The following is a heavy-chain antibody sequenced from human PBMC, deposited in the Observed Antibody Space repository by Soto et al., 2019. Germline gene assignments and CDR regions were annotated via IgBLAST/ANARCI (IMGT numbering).Heavy chain of an antibody. CDR3: ARRAHMSRRGETFSYYYYGMDV. Sequence: EVQLVQSGAEVKKPGESLRISCKGSGYSFTSYCISWVRQMPGKGLEWMGRLDPIDPYTNYSPSFQGHVTISADKSIRPASLQWSSLKASDTAMYYCARRAHMSRRGETFSYYYYGMDVWGQGTTVTVSS. V-gene: IGHV5-10-1*01. J-gene: IGHJ6*02. CDR1: GYSFTSYC. D-gene: IGHD3-16*01. CDR2: LDPIDPYT.